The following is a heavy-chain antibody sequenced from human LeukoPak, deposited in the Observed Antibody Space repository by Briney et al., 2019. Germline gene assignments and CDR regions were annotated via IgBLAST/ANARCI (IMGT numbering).Heavy chain of an antibody. J-gene: IGHJ4*02. CDR2: ISSGDRA. Sequence: GGSLRLSCAASGFTFSSYAMNWVRQAPGKGLEWVAGISSGDRAFHAESVKGRFTISRDKSKDTLYLQMNSLRAEDTAVYYCAKDATASPYFHWFDNWGQGTQVIVSS. CDR3: AKDATASPYFHWFDN. CDR1: GFTFSSYA. D-gene: IGHD3-9*01. V-gene: IGHV3-23*01.